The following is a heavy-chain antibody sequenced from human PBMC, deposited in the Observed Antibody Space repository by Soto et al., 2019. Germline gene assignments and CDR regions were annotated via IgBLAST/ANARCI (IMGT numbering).Heavy chain of an antibody. J-gene: IGHJ4*02. V-gene: IGHV3-23*01. Sequence: PGGSLRLSCAASGFNFSSYAMSWVRQAPGKGLEWVSAISGSGGSTYYADSVKGRFTISRDNSKNTLYLQMNSLRAEDTAVYYCAKDLNIVATKEKVDYWGQGTLVTVSS. CDR2: ISGSGGST. CDR1: GFNFSSYA. D-gene: IGHD5-12*01. CDR3: AKDLNIVATKEKVDY.